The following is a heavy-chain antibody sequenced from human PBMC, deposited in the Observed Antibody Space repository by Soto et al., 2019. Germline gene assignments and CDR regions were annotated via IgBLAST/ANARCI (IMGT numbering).Heavy chain of an antibody. V-gene: IGHV3-23*01. CDR3: AEVGGYTYGCLDY. Sequence: EVQVLESGGGLVQPGGSLRLSCTTSGFTFSNYAMSWVRQAPGKGLEWVSRTSGGSGNIDYADYVKCRFTISRDNSKNTLYLQKNGLRADDTAVYYCAEVGGYTYGCLDYWGQGTLVIVSS. CDR2: TSGGSGNI. J-gene: IGHJ4*02. CDR1: GFTFSNYA. D-gene: IGHD5-18*01.